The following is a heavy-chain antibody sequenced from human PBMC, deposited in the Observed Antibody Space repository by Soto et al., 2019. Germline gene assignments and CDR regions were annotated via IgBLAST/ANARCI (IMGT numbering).Heavy chain of an antibody. D-gene: IGHD6-19*01. CDR1: GYTFTSYC. Sequence: GASVKVSCKGSGYTFTSYCISWVLQAPGQGLEWMGWISAYNGNTNYAQKLQGRVTMTTDTSTSTAYMELRSLRSDDTAVYYCASLPNVAGVAYWGQGTLVTVSS. CDR2: ISAYNGNT. V-gene: IGHV1-18*04. J-gene: IGHJ4*02. CDR3: ASLPNVAGVAY.